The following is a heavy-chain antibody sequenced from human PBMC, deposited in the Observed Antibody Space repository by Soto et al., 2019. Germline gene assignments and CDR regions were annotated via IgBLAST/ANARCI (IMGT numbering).Heavy chain of an antibody. CDR2: SSGSGGST. D-gene: IGHD2-15*01. CDR1: GFTFSSYA. Sequence: EVQLLESGGGLVQTGGSLRLSCAVSGFTFSSYAMSWVRQAPGKGLEWVSHSSGSGGSTYYADSVKGRFTISRDNSKNTLYLQMNSLRAEDTAVYYCAKGGYCTGGSCYYHIDYWGQGTLVTVSS. CDR3: AKGGYCTGGSCYYHIDY. V-gene: IGHV3-23*01. J-gene: IGHJ4*02.